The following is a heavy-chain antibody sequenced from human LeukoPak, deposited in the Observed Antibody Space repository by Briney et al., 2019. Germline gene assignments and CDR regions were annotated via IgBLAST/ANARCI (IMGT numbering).Heavy chain of an antibody. J-gene: IGHJ5*02. Sequence: IPSETLSLTCTVSGGSISSSSYYWGWLRQPPGKGLEWIGSIYYSGSTYYNPSLKSRVTISVDTSKNQFSLKLSSVTAADTAVYYCARRAPSSSWLNWFDPWGQGTLVTVSS. V-gene: IGHV4-39*01. CDR2: IYYSGST. D-gene: IGHD6-13*01. CDR3: ARRAPSSSWLNWFDP. CDR1: GGSISSSSYY.